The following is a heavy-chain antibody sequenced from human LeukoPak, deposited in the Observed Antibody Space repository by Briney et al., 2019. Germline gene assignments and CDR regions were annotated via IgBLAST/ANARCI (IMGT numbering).Heavy chain of an antibody. J-gene: IGHJ4*02. CDR1: GFTFSSSY. Sequence: PGGSLRLSCAASGFTFSSSYLSWVRQAPGKGLEWVSVIYSGGSTYYADSAKGRFTISRDNSKNTLYLQMNSLRAEDTAVYYCARDRSNYHYWGQGTLVTVSS. D-gene: IGHD4-11*01. V-gene: IGHV3-53*01. CDR2: IYSGGST. CDR3: ARDRSNYHY.